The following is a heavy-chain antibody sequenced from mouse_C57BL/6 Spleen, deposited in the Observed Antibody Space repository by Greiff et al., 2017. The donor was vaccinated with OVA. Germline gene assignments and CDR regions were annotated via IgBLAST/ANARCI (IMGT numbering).Heavy chain of an antibody. D-gene: IGHD3-2*02. Sequence: VQLQQPGAELVKPGASVKLSCKASGYTFTSYWMHWVKQRPGQGLEWIGMIHPNSGSTNYNEKFKSKATLTVDKSSSTAYMQLSSLTSEDSAVYYCARFSSGDHYAMDYWGQGTSVTVSS. CDR2: IHPNSGST. V-gene: IGHV1-64*01. CDR3: ARFSSGDHYAMDY. CDR1: GYTFTSYW. J-gene: IGHJ4*01.